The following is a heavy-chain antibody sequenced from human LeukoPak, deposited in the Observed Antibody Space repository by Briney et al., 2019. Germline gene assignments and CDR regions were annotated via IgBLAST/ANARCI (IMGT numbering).Heavy chain of an antibody. J-gene: IGHJ6*03. V-gene: IGHV3-9*01. Sequence: PGGSLRLSCAASGFTFDDYAMHWVRQAPGKGLEWVSGISWNSGSIGYADSVKGRFTISRDNAKNSLYLQMNSLRAEDTAVYYCARDPWRGYMDVWGKGTTVTASS. CDR1: GFTFDDYA. CDR2: ISWNSGSI. CDR3: ARDPWRGYMDV. D-gene: IGHD1-1*01.